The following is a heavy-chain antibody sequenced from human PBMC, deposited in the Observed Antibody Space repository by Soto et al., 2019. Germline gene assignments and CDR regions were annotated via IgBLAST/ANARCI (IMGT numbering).Heavy chain of an antibody. V-gene: IGHV3-53*01. CDR3: ARDSIPGDYYCGMDV. J-gene: IGHJ6*02. Sequence: EVQLVESGGGLIQPGGSLRLSCAASGFTVSSNYMSWVRQAPGKGLEWVSVIYSGGSTYYADSVKGRFTISRDNSKNTLYLQRNSLRAEDTAVYYCARDSIPGDYYCGMDVWGQGTTVTVSS. CDR1: GFTVSSNY. CDR2: IYSGGST.